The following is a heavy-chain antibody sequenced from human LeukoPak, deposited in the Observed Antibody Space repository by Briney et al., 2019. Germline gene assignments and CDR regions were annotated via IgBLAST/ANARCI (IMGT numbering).Heavy chain of an antibody. Sequence: PGGSLRLSCAASGFTFSSFAMRWVPKAPGQGLEWLSVISGGGGSTSYADSVNGRFTISRDNSKNTLFLQMNSLRAEDTAVYYCAKDRSCTGSSCNVGSWGQGTMVTVSS. D-gene: IGHD2-2*01. V-gene: IGHV3-23*01. CDR3: AKDRSCTGSSCNVGS. CDR2: ISGGGGST. CDR1: GFTFSSFA. J-gene: IGHJ3*01.